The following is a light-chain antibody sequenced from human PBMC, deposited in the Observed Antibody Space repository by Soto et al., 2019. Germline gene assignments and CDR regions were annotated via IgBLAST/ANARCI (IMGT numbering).Light chain of an antibody. CDR1: SSDVGGYNY. J-gene: IGLJ3*02. Sequence: QSALTQPASVSGSPGQLITISCTGTSSDVGGYNYVSWYQQHPGKAPKLMIYEVTNRPSGVSSRFSGSKSGNTASLTISGLQAEDEADYYCCSYTSSDTHLVFGGGTKVTVL. CDR2: EVT. V-gene: IGLV2-14*01. CDR3: CSYTSSDTHLV.